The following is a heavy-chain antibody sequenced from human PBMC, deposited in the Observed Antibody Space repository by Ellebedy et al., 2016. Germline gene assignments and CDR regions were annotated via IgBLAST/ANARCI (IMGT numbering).Heavy chain of an antibody. CDR1: GFTFRTYD. CDR2: IGTASDT. Sequence: GGSLRLSXAASGFTFRTYDMHWVRQGTGKGLEWVSGIGTASDTFYPDSVKGRFTISRENAKNSFYLQMNSLKAGDTAVYYCARAPTASGRVWYFDLWGRGTRVTVSA. V-gene: IGHV3-13*04. CDR3: ARAPTASGRVWYFDL. D-gene: IGHD3-10*01. J-gene: IGHJ2*01.